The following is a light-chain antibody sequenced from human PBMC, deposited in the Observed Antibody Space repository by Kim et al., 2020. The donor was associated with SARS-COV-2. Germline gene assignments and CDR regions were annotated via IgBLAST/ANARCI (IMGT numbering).Light chain of an antibody. CDR2: YDI. CDR3: QVWDSSSDQWV. CDR1: SIGGKK. Sequence: GKMAMITCGGTSIGGKKDHWYQLKPGQAPVVVICYDIERPSGIPERFSGSNSGNTATLTISGVEAGDEADYYCQVWDSSSDQWVFGGGTQLTVL. J-gene: IGLJ3*02. V-gene: IGLV3-21*04.